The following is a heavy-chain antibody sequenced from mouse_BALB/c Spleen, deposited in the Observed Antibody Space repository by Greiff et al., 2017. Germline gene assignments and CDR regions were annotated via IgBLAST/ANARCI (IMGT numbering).Heavy chain of an antibody. J-gene: IGHJ4*01. V-gene: IGHV2-9*02. CDR2: IWAGGST. CDR3: ARTPPLYHYAMDY. Sequence: VKLQESGPGLVAPSQSLSITCTVSGFSLTSYGVHWVRQPPGKGLEWLGVIWAGGSTNYNSALMSRLSISKDNSKSQVFLKMNSLQTDDTAMYYCARTPPLYHYAMDYWGQGTSVTVSS. CDR1: GFSLTSYG. D-gene: IGHD2-1*01.